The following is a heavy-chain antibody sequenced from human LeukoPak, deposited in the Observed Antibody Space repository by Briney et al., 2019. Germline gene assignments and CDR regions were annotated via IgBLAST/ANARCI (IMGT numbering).Heavy chain of an antibody. CDR2: INPNSGGT. J-gene: IGHJ3*02. CDR1: GYTFTGYY. Sequence: ASVKVSCKASGYTFTGYYMHWVRQAPGQGLEWTGWINPNSGGTNYAQKFQGRVTMTRDTSISTAYMELSRLRSDDTAVYYCARVSGWELLGAFDIWGQGTMVTVSS. V-gene: IGHV1-2*02. D-gene: IGHD1-26*01. CDR3: ARVSGWELLGAFDI.